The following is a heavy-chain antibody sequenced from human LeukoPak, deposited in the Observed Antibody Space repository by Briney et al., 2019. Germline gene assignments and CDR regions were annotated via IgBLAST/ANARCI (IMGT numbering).Heavy chain of an antibody. CDR3: ARGPHYHDSSGYSPSYSYAMDV. J-gene: IGHJ6*02. CDR2: IYYSGST. D-gene: IGHD3-22*01. Sequence: PSETLSLTCTVSGGSISRYYWSWIRQPPGKGLEWIGYIYYSGSTNYNPSLRSRVTISVDTSKNQFSLDLRSVTAADTAVYYCARGPHYHDSSGYSPSYSYAMDVWGQGTTVTVSS. CDR1: GGSISRYY. V-gene: IGHV4-59*01.